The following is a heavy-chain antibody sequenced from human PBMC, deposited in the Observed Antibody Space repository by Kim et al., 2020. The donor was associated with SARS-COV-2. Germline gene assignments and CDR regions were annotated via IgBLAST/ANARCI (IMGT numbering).Heavy chain of an antibody. CDR3: AKTPLMMTTTVDY. J-gene: IGHJ4*02. V-gene: IGHV3-23*01. D-gene: IGHD4-4*01. Sequence: YADSVKGRFTISRDNSKNTLYLQMNSLRAEDTAVYYCAKTPLMMTTTVDYWGQGTLVTVSS.